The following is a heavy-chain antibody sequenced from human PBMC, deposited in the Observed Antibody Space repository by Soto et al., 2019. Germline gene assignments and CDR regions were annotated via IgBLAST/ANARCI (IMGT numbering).Heavy chain of an antibody. CDR1: GFTFSSYS. Sequence: GGSLRLSCAASGFTFSSYSMNWVRQAPGKGLEWVSYISSSSSTIYYADSVKGRFTISRDKAKNSLFLQMNSLRAEDTAVYYCARTLGYCSSTSCYQFDYWGQGTLVTVSS. D-gene: IGHD2-2*01. CDR3: ARTLGYCSSTSCYQFDY. CDR2: ISSSSSTI. V-gene: IGHV3-48*01. J-gene: IGHJ4*02.